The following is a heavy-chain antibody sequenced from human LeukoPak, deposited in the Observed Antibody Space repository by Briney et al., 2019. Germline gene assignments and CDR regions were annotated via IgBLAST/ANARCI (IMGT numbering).Heavy chain of an antibody. CDR2: IYYGGSA. Sequence: SETLSLTCTVSGVSISSSSDFWGWIRQPPVKGLDWIGSIYYGGSAYYNEPLKSRVTISLDTSKNQISLQLSSVTAADTAVYYFARLRRGRGGRIDFDSWGQGTLVTVSS. CDR1: GVSISSSSDF. V-gene: IGHV4-39*01. J-gene: IGHJ4*02. D-gene: IGHD3-10*01. CDR3: ARLRRGRGGRIDFDS.